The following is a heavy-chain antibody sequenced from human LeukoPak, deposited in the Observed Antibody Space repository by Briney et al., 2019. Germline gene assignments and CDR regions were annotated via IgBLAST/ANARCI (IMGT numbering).Heavy chain of an antibody. D-gene: IGHD3-22*01. V-gene: IGHV3-30-3*01. Sequence: PGGSLRLSCAASGFTFSSYTMHWVRQAPGKRLEWVAVFSYDGSTTYYADSVKGRFTISRDNSKNTLYLQMNSLRAEDTAVYYCARALPITMIVVVYPGGMDVGGQGTTVTASS. CDR3: ARALPITMIVVVYPGGMDV. CDR1: GFTFSSYT. J-gene: IGHJ6*02. CDR2: FSYDGSTT.